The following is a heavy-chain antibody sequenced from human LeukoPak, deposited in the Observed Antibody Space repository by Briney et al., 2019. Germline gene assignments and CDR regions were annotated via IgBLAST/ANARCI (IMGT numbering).Heavy chain of an antibody. CDR2: IYSDNT. D-gene: IGHD4/OR15-4a*01. Sequence: PGGSLRLSCAAYGFTFSSYSMNWFRQAPGKGLEWVSFIYSDNTHYSDSVKGRFTISRDNSKNTLYLQMNSLRAEDTAVYYCARRAGAYSHPYDYWGQGTLVTVSS. V-gene: IGHV3-53*01. J-gene: IGHJ4*02. CDR1: GFTFSSYS. CDR3: ARRAGAYSHPYDY.